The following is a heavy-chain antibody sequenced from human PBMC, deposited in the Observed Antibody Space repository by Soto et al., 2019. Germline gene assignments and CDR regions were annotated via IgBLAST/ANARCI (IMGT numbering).Heavy chain of an antibody. Sequence: EVQLLESGGGLVQPGGSLRLSCAASGFTFSNYAMNWVRQAPGKGLEWVSAISGSGGTTYYADSVKGRFTISRDNSKNTLYLRVNSLRVEDTAVYYCANRSGDFWSGFLDLWGQVTLVTVSS. CDR2: ISGSGGTT. J-gene: IGHJ4*02. D-gene: IGHD3-3*01. CDR3: ANRSGDFWSGFLDL. V-gene: IGHV3-23*01. CDR1: GFTFSNYA.